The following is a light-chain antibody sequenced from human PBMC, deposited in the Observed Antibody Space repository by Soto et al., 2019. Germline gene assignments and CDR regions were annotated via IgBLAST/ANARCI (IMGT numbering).Light chain of an antibody. Sequence: QSVLTHPASVSGSPGQSITISCTGTSSDVGGYNYVSWYQQHPGKAPKLMIYAVTDRPSGVSSRFSGSKSGNTASLTISGLQAEEEADYYCSSYTSSSTLFGTGTKVTVL. CDR2: AVT. V-gene: IGLV2-14*01. CDR1: SSDVGGYNY. CDR3: SSYTSSSTL. J-gene: IGLJ1*01.